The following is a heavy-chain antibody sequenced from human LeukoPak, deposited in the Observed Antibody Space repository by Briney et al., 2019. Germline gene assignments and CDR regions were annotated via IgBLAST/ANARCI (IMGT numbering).Heavy chain of an antibody. D-gene: IGHD6-13*01. CDR3: ASRPSRGIAVDY. CDR2: INPNSGGT. Sequence: ASVKVSCKAPGYTFTGYYMHWVRQAPGQGLEWMGWINPNSGGTNYAQKFQGRVTMTRDTSISTAYMELSRLRSDDTAVYYCASRPSRGIAVDYWGQGTLVTVSS. J-gene: IGHJ4*02. V-gene: IGHV1-2*02. CDR1: GYTFTGYY.